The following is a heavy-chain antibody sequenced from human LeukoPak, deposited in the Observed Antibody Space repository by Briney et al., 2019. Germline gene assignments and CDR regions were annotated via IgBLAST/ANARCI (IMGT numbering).Heavy chain of an antibody. CDR1: GFSFRNTW. D-gene: IGHD3-3*01. J-gene: IGHJ4*02. V-gene: IGHV3-21*01. CDR3: ASANFFWSGY. Sequence: PGGSLRLSCAASGFSFRNTWMSWVRQSPGKGLEWVSSISSSSSYIYYADSVKGRFTISRDNAKNSLYLQMNSLRAEDTAVYYCASANFFWSGYRGQGTLVTVSS. CDR2: ISSSSSYI.